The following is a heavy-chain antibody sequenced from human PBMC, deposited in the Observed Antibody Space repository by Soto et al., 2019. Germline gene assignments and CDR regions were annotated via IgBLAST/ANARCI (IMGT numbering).Heavy chain of an antibody. D-gene: IGHD3-9*01. CDR1: GYTFTSYG. J-gene: IGHJ5*02. Sequence: ASVKVSCKASGYTFTSYGISWVRQAPGQGLEWMGWISAYNGNTNYAQKLQGRVTMTTDTSTSTAYMELRSLRSDDTAVYYCARDPKKYYDILTGYYRQSWFDPWGQGTLVTVSS. V-gene: IGHV1-18*01. CDR2: ISAYNGNT. CDR3: ARDPKKYYDILTGYYRQSWFDP.